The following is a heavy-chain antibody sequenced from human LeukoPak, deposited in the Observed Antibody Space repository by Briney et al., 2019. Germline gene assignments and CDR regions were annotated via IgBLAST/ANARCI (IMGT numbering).Heavy chain of an antibody. CDR2: ISSSSSYI. CDR3: ARALSDGNTPSDY. V-gene: IGHV3-21*01. J-gene: IGHJ4*02. CDR1: GFTFSSYS. Sequence: GSLRLSCPASGFTFSSYSMNWVRQAPGKGLEWVSSISSSSSYIYYADSVKGRFTISRDNAKNSLYLQMNSLRAEDTAVYYCARALSDGNTPSDYWGQGTLVTVSS. D-gene: IGHD2-15*01.